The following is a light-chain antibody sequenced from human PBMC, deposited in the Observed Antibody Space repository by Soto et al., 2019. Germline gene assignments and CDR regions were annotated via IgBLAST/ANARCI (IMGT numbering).Light chain of an antibody. Sequence: EIVLTQSPATLSSFPGDRVTLSCRASQYINTRLAWYQHRPGQAPRLLIYQTSIRAAGIPARFSASGSGTYFTLTISDVQPEDFARYHCHQRQSWPRTFGQGTQVYI. J-gene: IGKJ1*01. V-gene: IGKV3-11*01. CDR3: HQRQSWPRT. CDR2: QTS. CDR1: QYINTR.